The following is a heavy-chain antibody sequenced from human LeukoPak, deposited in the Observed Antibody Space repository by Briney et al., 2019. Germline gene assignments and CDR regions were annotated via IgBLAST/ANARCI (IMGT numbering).Heavy chain of an antibody. Sequence: PSETLSLTCTVTGGSISSYYWSWIRQPPGKGLEWIRYIYYSGSTNYNPSINSRVTISVDTSKNQFSLKLSSVTAADTAVYYCARGGGGLRYFDWLSTGAVYFDYWGQGTLVTVSS. V-gene: IGHV4-59*01. CDR2: IYYSGST. J-gene: IGHJ4*02. CDR1: GGSISSYY. CDR3: ARGGGGLRYFDWLSTGAVYFDY. D-gene: IGHD3-9*01.